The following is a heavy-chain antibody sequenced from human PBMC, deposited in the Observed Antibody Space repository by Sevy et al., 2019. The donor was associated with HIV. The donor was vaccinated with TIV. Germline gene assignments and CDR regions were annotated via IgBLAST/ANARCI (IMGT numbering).Heavy chain of an antibody. V-gene: IGHV4-4*07. CDR3: ARVPYSGSYGDFDY. CDR2: IDTSGST. Sequence: SETLSLTCTVSGGSITSYYWSWIRQPAGKGLEWIGRIDTSGSTNYNPSLKYRVTMSVDTSKNHFSLKLTSVTAADTAVYYCARVPYSGSYGDFDYWGQGTLVTVSS. J-gene: IGHJ4*02. D-gene: IGHD1-26*01. CDR1: GGSITSYY.